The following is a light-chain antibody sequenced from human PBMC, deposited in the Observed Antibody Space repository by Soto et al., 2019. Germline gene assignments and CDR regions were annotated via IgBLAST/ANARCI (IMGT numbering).Light chain of an antibody. CDR1: QYISNY. V-gene: IGKV1-39*01. Sequence: DIQMTQSPSSLSASVGDRVTNTCRASQYISNYLSWYQQKPGKAPKLLIYAASDLQRGVPSRFSGSGSGTDFALTISSLQPEDFATYFSQQSYSPTATFGLGTYVDIK. CDR3: QQSYSPTAT. J-gene: IGKJ1*01. CDR2: AAS.